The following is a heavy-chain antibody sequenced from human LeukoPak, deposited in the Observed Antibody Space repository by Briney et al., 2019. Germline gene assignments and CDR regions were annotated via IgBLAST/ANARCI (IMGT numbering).Heavy chain of an antibody. CDR1: GGSISSYY. CDR2: IYYSGST. Sequence: SETLSLTCTVSGGSISSYYWSWIRQPPGKGLEWIGYIYYSGSTNYNPSLKSRVTISVDTSKNQFSLKLSSVTAADTAVYYCAREGSDSSGYYSIFDYWGQGTLVTVSS. D-gene: IGHD3-22*01. J-gene: IGHJ4*02. V-gene: IGHV4-59*01. CDR3: AREGSDSSGYYSIFDY.